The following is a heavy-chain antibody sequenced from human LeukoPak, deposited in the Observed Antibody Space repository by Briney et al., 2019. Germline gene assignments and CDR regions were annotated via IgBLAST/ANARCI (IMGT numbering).Heavy chain of an antibody. V-gene: IGHV3-30*04. J-gene: IGHJ3*02. D-gene: IGHD5-18*01. CDR1: GLTFSSYA. CDR3: ARVDTSMAPAWLGSFDI. CDR2: ISYDGNNK. Sequence: GGSLTLSCAASGLTFSSYAMQWVRLAPGKAVEWGAVISYDGNNKYYADSVRRLFTFSRDNPKNPLYLHMDSLSAEAAAVYYGARVDTSMAPAWLGSFDIWGQGTMVTVSS.